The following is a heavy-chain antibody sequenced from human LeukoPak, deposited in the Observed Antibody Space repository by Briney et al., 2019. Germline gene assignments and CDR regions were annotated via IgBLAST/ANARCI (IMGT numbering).Heavy chain of an antibody. CDR1: GYTFTDYF. CDR3: ARPYYYDSSGYYY. V-gene: IGHV1-2*02. CDR2: INPKSRDT. Sequence: ASVKVSCKASGYTFTDYFMNWVRQAPGQGLEWMGWINPKSRDTNYAQKFQGRVTITADKSTSTAYMELSSLRSEDTAVYYCARPYYYDSSGYYYWGQGTLVTVSS. D-gene: IGHD3-22*01. J-gene: IGHJ4*02.